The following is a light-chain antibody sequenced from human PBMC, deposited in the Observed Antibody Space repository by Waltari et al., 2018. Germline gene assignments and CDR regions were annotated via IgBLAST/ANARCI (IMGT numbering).Light chain of an antibody. CDR1: QGISSC. CDR2: AAS. V-gene: IGKV1-12*01. Sequence: DIQMTQSPSSLSPSVGDIVTLTCRASQGISSCLAWYQQKPGKAPELLIYAASSFQSGVPSRFSGSGSGTDFTLTISSLQPEDFATYYCQQAYSFPLTFGGGTKVEIK. J-gene: IGKJ4*01. CDR3: QQAYSFPLT.